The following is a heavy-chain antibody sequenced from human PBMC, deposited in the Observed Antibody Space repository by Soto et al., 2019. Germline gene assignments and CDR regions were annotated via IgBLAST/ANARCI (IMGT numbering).Heavy chain of an antibody. CDR3: ARQGRTGALFDY. D-gene: IGHD1-26*01. Sequence: QLQLQESGPGLVKPAETLSLTCSVSGGSISSSGYYWGWIRQPPGKGLEWIGSIYYSGSTYYNPSLKSRVTISVDTSKNQFSLKLSSVTAADTAVYYCARQGRTGALFDYWGQGTLVTVSS. CDR2: IYYSGST. V-gene: IGHV4-39*01. CDR1: GGSISSSGYY. J-gene: IGHJ4*02.